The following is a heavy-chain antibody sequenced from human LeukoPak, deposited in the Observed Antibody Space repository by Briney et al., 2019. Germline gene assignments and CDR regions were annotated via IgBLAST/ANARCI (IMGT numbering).Heavy chain of an antibody. CDR1: GGSITSYY. V-gene: IGHV4-59*01. D-gene: IGHD3-10*01. CDR2: ISDSGII. CDR3: ARDNDGSGSYIDY. Sequence: SETLSLTCTVSGGSITSYYWTWIRQPPGKGLEWIGYISDSGIITYNPSLKSRVIVSVDTSKIEFSLKLSSVTAADTAVYYCARDNDGSGSYIDYWGQGTLVTVSS. J-gene: IGHJ4*02.